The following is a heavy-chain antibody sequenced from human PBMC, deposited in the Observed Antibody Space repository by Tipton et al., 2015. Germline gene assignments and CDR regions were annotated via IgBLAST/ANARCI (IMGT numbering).Heavy chain of an antibody. D-gene: IGHD6-13*01. Sequence: TLSLTCTVSGDFISSPSYYWGWIRQPPGKGLEWIGNIHYRGSAYYSPSLRSRVAISVATSKNQFSLHLSSVTAADTAVYYCARGAEGTFDIWGQGTMVTVSS. CDR3: ARGAEGTFDI. CDR1: GDFISSPSYY. J-gene: IGHJ3*02. V-gene: IGHV4-39*07. CDR2: IHYRGSA.